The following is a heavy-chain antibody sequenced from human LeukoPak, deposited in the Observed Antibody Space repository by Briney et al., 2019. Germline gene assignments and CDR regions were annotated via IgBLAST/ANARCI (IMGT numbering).Heavy chain of an antibody. CDR2: INHSGST. CDR1: SGSFSGYY. CDR3: ASILTGYLYAFDI. J-gene: IGHJ3*02. Sequence: SETLSLTCAVYSGSFSGYYWSWIRQPPGKGLEWIGEINHSGSTNYNPSLKSRVTISVDTSKNQFSLKLSSVTAADTAVYYCASILTGYLYAFDIWGQGTMVTVSS. D-gene: IGHD3-9*01. V-gene: IGHV4-34*01.